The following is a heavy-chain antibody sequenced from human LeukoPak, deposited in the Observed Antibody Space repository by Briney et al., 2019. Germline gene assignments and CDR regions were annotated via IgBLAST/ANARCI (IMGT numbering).Heavy chain of an antibody. CDR3: ARLYGQELDLLLLIGYYDY. V-gene: IGHV1-2*07. CDR1: GYTFTANF. J-gene: IGHJ4*02. CDR2: INPNSGDT. D-gene: IGHD2-21*01. Sequence: ASVKVSCKTSGYTFTANFMHWVRQAPGQGLEWMGWINPNSGDTNSAHKFQGRVTMTRDTSISTAYMELSGLTSDDTAIYYCARLYGQELDLLLLIGYYDYWGQGTLVTVSS.